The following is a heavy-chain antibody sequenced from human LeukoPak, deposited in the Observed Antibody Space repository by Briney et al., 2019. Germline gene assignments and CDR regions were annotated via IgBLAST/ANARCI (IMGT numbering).Heavy chain of an antibody. Sequence: GGSLRLSCAASGFTFSSYWMHWVRQAPGKGLVWVSRINSDGSSTSYADSVKGRFTISRDNAKNTLYLQMNSLRAEDTAVYFCARYLFDSSAFDYWGQGTLVTVSS. J-gene: IGHJ4*02. V-gene: IGHV3-74*01. D-gene: IGHD3-22*01. CDR2: INSDGSST. CDR3: ARYLFDSSAFDY. CDR1: GFTFSSYW.